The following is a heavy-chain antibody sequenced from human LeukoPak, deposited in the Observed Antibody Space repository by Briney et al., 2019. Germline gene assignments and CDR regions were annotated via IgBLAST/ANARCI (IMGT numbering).Heavy chain of an antibody. D-gene: IGHD3-16*02. CDR3: ARVSVTVIDY. CDR2: IYYSGST. V-gene: IGHV4-59*01. J-gene: IGHJ4*02. CDR1: GGSISSYY. Sequence: SETLSLTCTVSGGSISSYYLSWIRQPPGKGLEWIGYIYYSGSTNYNPSLKSRVTISVDTSKNQFSLKLSSVTGADTAVYYCARVSVTVIDYWGQGTLVTVSS.